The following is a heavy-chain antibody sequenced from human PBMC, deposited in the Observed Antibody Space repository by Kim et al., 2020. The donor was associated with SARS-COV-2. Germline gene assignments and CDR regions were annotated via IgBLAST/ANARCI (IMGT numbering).Heavy chain of an antibody. J-gene: IGHJ4*02. CDR3: ARRLDRSTAGQFDC. V-gene: IGHV4-34*01. Sequence: PALKSRVTISVDASRNKFSLKLSSVTAADTAVYYCARRLDRSTAGQFDCWGQGTLVTVSS. D-gene: IGHD2-2*01.